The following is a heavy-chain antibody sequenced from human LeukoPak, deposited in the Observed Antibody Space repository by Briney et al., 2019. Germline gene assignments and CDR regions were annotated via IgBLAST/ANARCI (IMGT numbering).Heavy chain of an antibody. J-gene: IGHJ4*02. V-gene: IGHV4-39*01. CDR2: ICYSGST. CDR3: ARQTVAGTLLDY. CDR1: GGSISSSSYY. Sequence: SETLSLTCTVSGGSISSSSYYWGWIRQPPGKGLEWIGSICYSGSTYYNPSLKSRVTISVDTSKNQFSLKLSSVTAADTAVYYCARQTVAGTLLDYWGQGTLVTVSS. D-gene: IGHD6-19*01.